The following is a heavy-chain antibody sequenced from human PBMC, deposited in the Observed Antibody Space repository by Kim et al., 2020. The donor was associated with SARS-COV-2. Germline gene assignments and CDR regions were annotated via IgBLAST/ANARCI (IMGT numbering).Heavy chain of an antibody. CDR2: LFYDGSNK. D-gene: IGHD3-22*01. J-gene: IGHJ4*02. V-gene: IGHV3-30*04. CDR3: AGEGHYDSSGYPY. CDR1: GFTFSNYS. Sequence: GGSLRLSCAASGFTFSNYSMHWVRQAPGKGLEWLALLFYDGSNKYYADSVKGRFTISRDNSKNTLYLQMNSLRAEDTAVYYCAGEGHYDSSGYPYWGQGT.